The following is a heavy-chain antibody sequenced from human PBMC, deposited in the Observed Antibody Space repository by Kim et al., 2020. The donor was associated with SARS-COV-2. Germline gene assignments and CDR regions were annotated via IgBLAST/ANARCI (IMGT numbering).Heavy chain of an antibody. CDR1: GYTFTSYA. Sequence: ASVKVSCKASGYTFTSYAMHWVRQAPGQRLEWMGWINAGNGNTKYSQKFQGRVTITRDTSASTAYMELSSLSSEDTAVYYCARDQGIYCSSTSCRYGMDVWGQGTPVTVSS. V-gene: IGHV1-3*01. CDR3: ARDQGIYCSSTSCRYGMDV. CDR2: INAGNGNT. J-gene: IGHJ6*02. D-gene: IGHD2-2*01.